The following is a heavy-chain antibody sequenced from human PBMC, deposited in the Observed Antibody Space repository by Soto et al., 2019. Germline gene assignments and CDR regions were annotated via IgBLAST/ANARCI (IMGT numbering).Heavy chain of an antibody. CDR3: AAGEASSRNLAPYYLDF. CDR1: GGSMRNYF. J-gene: IGHJ4*02. D-gene: IGHD6-13*01. CDR2: IHYSGTT. V-gene: IGHV4-59*01. Sequence: SETLSLTCTVSGGSMRNYFWTWIRQPPGKGLEWIGYIHYSGTTSFFPSYNPSLRSRVTISEDTSKNQFSLKLLSVTTADTAVYFCAAGEASSRNLAPYYLDFGGQGTLVTVSS.